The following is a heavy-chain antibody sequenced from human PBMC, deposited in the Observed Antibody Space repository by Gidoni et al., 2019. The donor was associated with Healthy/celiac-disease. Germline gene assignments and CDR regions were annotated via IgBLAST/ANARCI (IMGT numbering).Heavy chain of an antibody. J-gene: IGHJ6*02. CDR3: ARDRPLTTVTVSYYYYGMDV. CDR1: AFAFRFYI. Sequence: EVQLVESGGGLVQPGGSLRLSCAASAFAFRFYIMTWVRQAPGKVLEWVSYISSSSSTIYYADSVKGRFTISRDNAKNSLYLQMNSLRDEDTAVYYCARDRPLTTVTVSYYYYGMDVWGQGTTVTVSS. CDR2: ISSSSSTI. V-gene: IGHV3-48*02. D-gene: IGHD4-17*01.